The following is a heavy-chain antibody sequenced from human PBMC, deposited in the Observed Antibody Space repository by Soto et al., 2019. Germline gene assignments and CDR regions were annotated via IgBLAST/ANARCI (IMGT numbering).Heavy chain of an antibody. CDR2: ISYDGSNK. CDR3: ARGYSSSWPQTVPDY. V-gene: IGHV3-30-3*01. CDR1: GFTFSSYA. Sequence: QVQLVESGGGVVQPGRSLRLSCAASGFTFSSYAMHWVRQAPGKGLEWVAVISYDGSNKYYADSVKGRFTISRDNSKNTLYLQMNSLRAEDMAVYYCARGYSSSWPQTVPDYWGQGTLVTVSS. D-gene: IGHD6-13*01. J-gene: IGHJ4*02.